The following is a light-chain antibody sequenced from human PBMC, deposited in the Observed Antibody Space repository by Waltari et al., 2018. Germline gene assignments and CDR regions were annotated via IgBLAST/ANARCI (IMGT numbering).Light chain of an antibody. Sequence: DIQMTQSPSSLSASVGARVTITCRASQSISSYLNWYQQKPGKAPKLLIYAASSLQSGVPSRFSGSGSGTEFTLTISSLQPEDFATYYCQQSYSTPRTFGQGTRLEIK. J-gene: IGKJ5*01. CDR2: AAS. CDR3: QQSYSTPRT. CDR1: QSISSY. V-gene: IGKV1-39*01.